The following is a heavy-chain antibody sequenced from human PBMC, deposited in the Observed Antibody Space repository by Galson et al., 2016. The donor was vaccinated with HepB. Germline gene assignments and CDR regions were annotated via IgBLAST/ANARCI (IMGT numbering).Heavy chain of an antibody. J-gene: IGHJ3*02. V-gene: IGHV3-30*18. Sequence: SLRLSCAASGFSFNSYGIHWVRQAPGKGLEWLAVISYNGRDKSSADSVKGRLTTSRDNSKNSLYLQMNSLRPEDTATYYCAKNRNTGGSASYPNSFDMWGQGTMVTVSS. CDR3: AKNRNTGGSASYPNSFDM. CDR1: GFSFNSYG. CDR2: ISYNGRDK. D-gene: IGHD3-10*01.